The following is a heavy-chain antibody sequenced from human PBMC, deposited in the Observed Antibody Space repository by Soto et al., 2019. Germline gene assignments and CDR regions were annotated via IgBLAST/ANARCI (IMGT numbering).Heavy chain of an antibody. D-gene: IGHD3-16*02. CDR3: AKALGELSPESYDH. CDR2: ISYDGSNQ. CDR1: GFTFSSYG. J-gene: IGHJ4*02. Sequence: QVQLVESGGGVVQPGRSLRLSCAASGFTFSSYGMHWVRQAPGKGLEWVAIISYDGSNQYYADSVKGRFTISRDNSKNTLYLQMNSLRADDTAVYYCAKALGELSPESYDHWGQGDLVTVSS. V-gene: IGHV3-30*18.